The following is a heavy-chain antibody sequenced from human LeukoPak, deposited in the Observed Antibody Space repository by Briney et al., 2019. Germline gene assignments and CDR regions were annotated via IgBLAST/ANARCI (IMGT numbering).Heavy chain of an antibody. D-gene: IGHD2-2*01. J-gene: IGHJ6*02. CDR2: FDPEDGET. CDR1: GYTLTELS. CDR3: ATVVVVPAAHSGDYYGMDV. Sequence: ASVKVSCKVSGYTLTELSMRWVRQAPGKGLVWMGGFDPEDGETIYAQKFQGRVTMTEDTSTDTAYMELSSLRSEDTAVYYCATVVVVPAAHSGDYYGMDVWGQGTTVTVSS. V-gene: IGHV1-24*01.